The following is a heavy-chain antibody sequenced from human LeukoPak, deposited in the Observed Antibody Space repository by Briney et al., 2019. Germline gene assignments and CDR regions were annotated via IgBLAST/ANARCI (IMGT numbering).Heavy chain of an antibody. D-gene: IGHD2-2*02. Sequence: ASVKVSCKASGYTFTVYYMHWVRQAPGQGLEWMGWINPNSGGTNHAQKFQGRVTMTRDTSISTAYMELRSLRSDDTAVYYCARVRGSRYKYYFDYWGQGTLVTVSS. V-gene: IGHV1-2*02. CDR2: INPNSGGT. CDR3: ARVRGSRYKYYFDY. CDR1: GYTFTVYY. J-gene: IGHJ4*02.